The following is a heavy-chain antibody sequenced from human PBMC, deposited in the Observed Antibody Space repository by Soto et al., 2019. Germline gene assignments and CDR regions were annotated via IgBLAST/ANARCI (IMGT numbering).Heavy chain of an antibody. CDR2: FDPEDGET. CDR3: ATEYSVRGVIDWFDP. D-gene: IGHD3-10*01. CDR1: GYTLTELS. V-gene: IGHV1-24*01. J-gene: IGHJ5*02. Sequence: ASVKVSCKVSGYTLTELSMHCVRQAPGKGLEWMGGFDPEDGETIYAQKFQGRVTMTEDTSTDTAYMELSSLRSEDTAVYYCATEYSVRGVIDWFDPWGQGTLVTVSS.